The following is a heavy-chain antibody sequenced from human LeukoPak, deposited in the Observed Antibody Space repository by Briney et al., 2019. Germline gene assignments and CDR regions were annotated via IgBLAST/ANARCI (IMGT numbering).Heavy chain of an antibody. Sequence: PGRSPRLSCAASGFTFDDYAMHWVRQAPGKGLEWVSGISWNSGSIGYADSVKGRFTISRDNAKNSLYLQMNSLRAEDTALYYCAKDSEQWDYFDYWGQGTLVTVSS. CDR3: AKDSEQWDYFDY. CDR2: ISWNSGSI. CDR1: GFTFDDYA. D-gene: IGHD6-19*01. V-gene: IGHV3-9*01. J-gene: IGHJ4*02.